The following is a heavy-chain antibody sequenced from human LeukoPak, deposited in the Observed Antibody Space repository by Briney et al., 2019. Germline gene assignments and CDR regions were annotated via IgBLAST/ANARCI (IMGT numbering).Heavy chain of an antibody. Sequence: EASVKVSCKASGYTFTCYGISWVRQAPGQGLEWMGWISAYNGNTNYAQKLQGRVTMTTDTSTSTAYMELRSLRSDDTAVYYCARGSLGTHYYDSSGYGDWGQGTLVTVSS. J-gene: IGHJ4*02. CDR1: GYTFTCYG. V-gene: IGHV1-18*01. CDR2: ISAYNGNT. CDR3: ARGSLGTHYYDSSGYGD. D-gene: IGHD3-22*01.